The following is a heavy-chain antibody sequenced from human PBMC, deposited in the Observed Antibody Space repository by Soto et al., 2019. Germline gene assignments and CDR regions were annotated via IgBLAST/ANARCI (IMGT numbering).Heavy chain of an antibody. CDR2: INPSGGST. CDR1: GYTFTSYY. Sequence: QVQLVQSGAEVKKPGASVKVSCKASGYTFTSYYMHWVRQAPGQGLEWMGIINPSGGSTSDAQKFQGRVTMTRDTSTSTVYMELSSLRSEDTAVYYCARDRTLSCGGDSYWFDYWGQGTLITVSS. CDR3: ARDRTLSCGGDSYWFDY. D-gene: IGHD2-21*02. J-gene: IGHJ4*02. V-gene: IGHV1-46*01.